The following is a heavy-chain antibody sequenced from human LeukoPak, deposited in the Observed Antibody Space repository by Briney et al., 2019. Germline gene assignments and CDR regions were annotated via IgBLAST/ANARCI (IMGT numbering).Heavy chain of an antibody. Sequence: WASVKVSCKASGYTFTSYGINWVRQAPGQGLEWMGWISAYNSNTHYAQKLQGRVTMTTDTSTSTAYMELRSLRSDDTAVYYCARSGATSSGNWFDPWGQGTLVTASS. CDR1: GYTFTSYG. V-gene: IGHV1-18*01. CDR3: ARSGATSSGNWFDP. J-gene: IGHJ5*02. D-gene: IGHD1-26*01. CDR2: ISAYNSNT.